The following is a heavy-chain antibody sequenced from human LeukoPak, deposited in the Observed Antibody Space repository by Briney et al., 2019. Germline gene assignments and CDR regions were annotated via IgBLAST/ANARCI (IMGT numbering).Heavy chain of an antibody. Sequence: GGSLRLSCAASGFTFDDYAMHWVRQAPGKGLERVSGISWNSATIGYADSVKGRFTISRDNSKNTPYLQMNSLRAEDTAVYYCAKDPRNNYGSGSYHFDYWGQGTLVTVSS. V-gene: IGHV3-9*01. CDR3: AKDPRNNYGSGSYHFDY. J-gene: IGHJ4*02. D-gene: IGHD3-10*01. CDR1: GFTFDDYA. CDR2: ISWNSATI.